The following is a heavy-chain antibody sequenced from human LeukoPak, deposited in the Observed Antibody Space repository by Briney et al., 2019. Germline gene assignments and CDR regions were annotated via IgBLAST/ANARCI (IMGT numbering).Heavy chain of an antibody. Sequence: GESLKISCKGSGYSFTSYWIGWVRQMLGKGLEWMGIIYPGDSDTRYSPSFQGQVTISADKSISTAYLQWSSLKASDTAMYYCARGSTSLANWFDPWGQGTLVTVSS. J-gene: IGHJ5*02. CDR3: ARGSTSLANWFDP. D-gene: IGHD2-2*01. CDR1: GYSFTSYW. CDR2: IYPGDSDT. V-gene: IGHV5-51*01.